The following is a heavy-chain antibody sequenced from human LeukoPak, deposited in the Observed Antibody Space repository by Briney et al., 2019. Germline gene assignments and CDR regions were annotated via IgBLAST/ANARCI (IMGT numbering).Heavy chain of an antibody. V-gene: IGHV3-7*01. D-gene: IGHD3-3*01. CDR1: GFTFSSYW. CDR2: IKQDGSEK. Sequence: PGGSLRLSCAASGFTFSSYWMSWVRQAPGKGLEWVANIKQDGSEKYYVDSVKGRFTISRDNAKNSLYLQMNSLRAEDTAVYYCARVGYDFWSGNDAFDIWGQGTVVTVSS. CDR3: ARVGYDFWSGNDAFDI. J-gene: IGHJ3*02.